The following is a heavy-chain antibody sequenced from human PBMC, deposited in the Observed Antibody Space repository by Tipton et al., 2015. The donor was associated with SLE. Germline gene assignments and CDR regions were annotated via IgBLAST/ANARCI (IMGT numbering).Heavy chain of an antibody. Sequence: TLSLTCSVSVASMNSGSYSWHSNRQPAGKALQWLGHIASRGYTSYNPSLRSRVSTSVDVSRNQFSLTLNSGTAADTATYSWARETGTYYSTWFDSWGQGTLVTVSS. D-gene: IGHD1-26*01. V-gene: IGHV4-61*09. J-gene: IGHJ5*01. CDR1: VASMNSGSYS. CDR3: ARETGTYYSTWFDS. CDR2: IASRGYT.